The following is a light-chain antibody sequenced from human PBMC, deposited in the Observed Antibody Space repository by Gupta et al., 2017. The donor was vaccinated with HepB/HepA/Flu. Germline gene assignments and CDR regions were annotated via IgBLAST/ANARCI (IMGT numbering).Light chain of an antibody. J-gene: IGKJ3*01. Sequence: DVQMSQSPSSLSASVGDRDTITCRASQDISYYLAWFQQKPGKAPRVLIYVATNLQSGVPSRFSGSGSGTDFTLTISSLQPEDFATYYCQQYDSYPFTFGPGTKVDIK. CDR3: QQYDSYPFT. CDR1: QDISYY. CDR2: VAT. V-gene: IGKV1-16*01.